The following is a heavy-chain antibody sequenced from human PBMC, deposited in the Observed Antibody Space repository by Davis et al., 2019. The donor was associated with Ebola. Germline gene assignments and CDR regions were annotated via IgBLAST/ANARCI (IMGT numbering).Heavy chain of an antibody. CDR3: AKVADCSSTSCYTPYYYYGMDV. Sequence: PGGSLRLSCAASGFTFNSYSMTWVRQAPGKGLEWVSLISGDGGSTYYADSVKGRFTISRDNSKNSLYLQMNSLRTEDTALYYCAKVADCSSTSCYTPYYYYGMDVWGQGTTVTVSS. V-gene: IGHV3-43*02. J-gene: IGHJ6*02. D-gene: IGHD2-2*02. CDR2: ISGDGGST. CDR1: GFTFNSYS.